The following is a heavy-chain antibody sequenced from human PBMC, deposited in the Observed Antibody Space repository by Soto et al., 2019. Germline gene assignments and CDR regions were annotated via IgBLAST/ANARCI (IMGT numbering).Heavy chain of an antibody. J-gene: IGHJ4*02. V-gene: IGHV1-46*01. D-gene: IGHD1-1*01. CDR2: INPDAGAT. CDR1: DHTFSNFY. Sequence: QVQLVQSGAAVRKPGASVGVSCKASDHTFSNFYMNWAGQTPGQALEWMGKINPDAGATPSAQNFQSRLTITSDTSSYTVYMEITGLTSDDTAVYSCARGRRNVVWGQGTQVTVSS. CDR3: ARGRRNVV.